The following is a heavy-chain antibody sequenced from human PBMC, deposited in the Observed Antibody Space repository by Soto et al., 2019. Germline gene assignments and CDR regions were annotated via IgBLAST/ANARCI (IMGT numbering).Heavy chain of an antibody. CDR2: TYYRSRWYS. D-gene: IGHD2-21*01. CDR3: ARSEENSDYYYYGMDV. Sequence: SQTLSLNGVGSGDTVSSTSVAWNWVRQSPSRGLEWLGRTYYRSRWYSDYAVSVRSRIDINADTSKNQVSLQLNSVTPEDTAVYYCARSEENSDYYYYGMDVWGQGTTVTVSS. CDR1: GDTVSSTSVA. V-gene: IGHV6-1*01. J-gene: IGHJ6*02.